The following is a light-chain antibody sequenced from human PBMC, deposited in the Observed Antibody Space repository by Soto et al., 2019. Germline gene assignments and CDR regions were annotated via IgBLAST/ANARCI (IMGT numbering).Light chain of an antibody. CDR3: GTWDSSLSAGV. Sequence: QSVLTQPPSVSAAPGQKVTISCSGSYSNIGNNYLSWYQQLPGTVPKLLIYDDNKRPSGIPDRFSASKSDTSATLDITGLQTGDEAYYYCGTWDSSLSAGVFGGGTKVTVL. CDR2: DDN. J-gene: IGLJ2*01. V-gene: IGLV1-51*01. CDR1: YSNIGNNY.